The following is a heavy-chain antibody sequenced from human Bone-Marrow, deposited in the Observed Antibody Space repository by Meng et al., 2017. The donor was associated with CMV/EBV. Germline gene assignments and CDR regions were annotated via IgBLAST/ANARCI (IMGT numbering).Heavy chain of an antibody. CDR3: AARAGDY. D-gene: IGHD3-10*01. Sequence: GESLKISCAASGFAFSSYWMRWLRQVPGKGLEWVANINQDGSEKYYVDSVKGRFTISRDNAKNSLYLQMNSLRVEDTAVYYGAARAGDYWGQGTLVTVSS. J-gene: IGHJ4*02. V-gene: IGHV3-7*01. CDR2: INQDGSEK. CDR1: GFAFSSYW.